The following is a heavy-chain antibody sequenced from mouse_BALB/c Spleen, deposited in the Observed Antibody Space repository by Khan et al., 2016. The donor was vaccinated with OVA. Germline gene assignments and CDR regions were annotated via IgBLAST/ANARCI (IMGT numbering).Heavy chain of an antibody. CDR2: IDPANGNT. CDR1: GFNIKDTY. V-gene: IGHV14-3*02. Sequence: VQLQQSGAELVKPGASVKLSYTASGFNIKDTYMHWVKQRPEQGLEWIGRIDPANGNTKYDPKFPGKATITADTSSNTAYLQLSGLTSEDTAVYYCTSPNWFAYWGQGTLVTVSA. J-gene: IGHJ3*01. CDR3: TSPNWFAY.